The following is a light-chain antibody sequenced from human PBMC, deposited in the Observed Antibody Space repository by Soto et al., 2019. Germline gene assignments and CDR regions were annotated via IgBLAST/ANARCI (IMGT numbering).Light chain of an antibody. V-gene: IGKV3-11*01. CDR2: GAF. CDR1: QSVSNY. Sequence: EIVLTQSPATLSLSPGERVTLSCRASQSVSNYLAWSQQKPGRAPRLLIHGAFNRATGIPARFSGSGSGTEFTLTISSLEPEDFAVYYCQQRFSSWTFGQGTKVDIK. CDR3: QQRFSSWT. J-gene: IGKJ1*01.